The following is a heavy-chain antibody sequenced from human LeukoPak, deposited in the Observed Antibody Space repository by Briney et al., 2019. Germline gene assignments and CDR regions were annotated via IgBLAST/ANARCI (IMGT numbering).Heavy chain of an antibody. V-gene: IGHV4-39*01. J-gene: IGHJ4*02. CDR3: ARNGDTAHDF. CDR2: IYHRGST. CDR1: GGSISSSNYY. D-gene: IGHD5-18*01. Sequence: SETLSLTCTVSGGSISSSNYYWGWLRQPPGKGLEWIGSIYHRGSTYSNPSLQSRVTISVDTSKNQFSLKLSSVTAADTAVYYCARNGDTAHDFWGQGTLVTVSS.